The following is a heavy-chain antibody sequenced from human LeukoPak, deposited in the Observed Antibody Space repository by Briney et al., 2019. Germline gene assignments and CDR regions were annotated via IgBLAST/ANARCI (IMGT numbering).Heavy chain of an antibody. CDR1: GFTFSRYW. CDR3: ARDKGDYDTSGSLFVF. Sequence: PGGSLRLSCAASGFTFSRYWMSWVRQVPRKGLEWVANIKQDGSEKYYVDSVKGRFTISRDNAKNSLYLQVNSLRAEDTAVYYCARDKGDYDTSGSLFVFGGQGTLVTVSS. D-gene: IGHD3-22*01. CDR2: IKQDGSEK. J-gene: IGHJ4*02. V-gene: IGHV3-7*03.